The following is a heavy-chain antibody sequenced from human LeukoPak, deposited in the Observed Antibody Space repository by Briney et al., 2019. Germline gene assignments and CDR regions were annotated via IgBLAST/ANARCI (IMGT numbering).Heavy chain of an antibody. Sequence: SETLSLTCTVSGCSISSSSYHWGWMRQPPGKGLEWIGSIYYSGTTYYNPSLKSRVTISVDTSKNQFSLKLSSVTAADTAVYSCANYLGAAGFFDYWGQGTLVTVSS. CDR2: IYYSGTT. J-gene: IGHJ4*02. CDR3: ANYLGAAGFFDY. D-gene: IGHD3-10*01. CDR1: GCSISSSSYH. V-gene: IGHV4-39*01.